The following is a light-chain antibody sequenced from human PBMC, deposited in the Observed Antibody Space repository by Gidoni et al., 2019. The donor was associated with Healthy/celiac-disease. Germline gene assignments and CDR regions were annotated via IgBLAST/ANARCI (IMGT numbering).Light chain of an antibody. CDR3: QQRSNWRMYT. CDR1: QSVSSY. V-gene: IGKV3-11*01. J-gene: IGKJ2*01. CDR2: DAS. Sequence: EIVLSQFPATLSLSPGERATLSCRASQSVSSYLAWYQQKPGQAPRLLIYDASNRATGIPARFSGSGSGTDFTLTISSLEPEDFAVYYCQQRSNWRMYTFGQGTKLEIK.